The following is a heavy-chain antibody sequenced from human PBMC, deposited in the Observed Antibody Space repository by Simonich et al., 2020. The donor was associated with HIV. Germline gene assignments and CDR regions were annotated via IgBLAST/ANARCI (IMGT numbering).Heavy chain of an antibody. CDR1: GFTFSSSA. CDR3: ASVRYGSGSYYSDY. CDR2: SVVGRGNT. J-gene: IGHJ4*02. Sequence: QMQLVQSGPEVKKPGTSVKVSCKASGFTFSSSAMQGGRQARGQRLEWIGWSVVGRGNTNYAQKFQERVTITRDMSTSTAYMELSSLRSEDTAVYYCASVRYGSGSYYSDYWGQGTLVTVSS. D-gene: IGHD3-10*01. V-gene: IGHV1-58*02.